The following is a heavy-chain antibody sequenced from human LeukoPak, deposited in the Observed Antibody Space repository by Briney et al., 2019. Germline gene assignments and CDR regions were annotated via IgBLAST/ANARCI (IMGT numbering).Heavy chain of an antibody. J-gene: IGHJ4*02. CDR1: GFTFSSYA. Sequence: GGSLRLSCAASGFTFSSYAMSWVRQAPGKGLEWVSAISGSGGSTYYADSVKGRFTISRDNAKNSLYLQMNSLRAEDTAVYYCARDGSFYYDSSGYYYFAYWGQGTLVTVSS. V-gene: IGHV3-23*01. D-gene: IGHD3-22*01. CDR2: ISGSGGST. CDR3: ARDGSFYYDSSGYYYFAY.